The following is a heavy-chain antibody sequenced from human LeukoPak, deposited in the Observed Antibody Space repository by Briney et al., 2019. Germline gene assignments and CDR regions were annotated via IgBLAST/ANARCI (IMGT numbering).Heavy chain of an antibody. V-gene: IGHV5-51*01. J-gene: IGHJ3*02. D-gene: IGHD6-13*01. Sequence: GESLKISCKGSGYSFTSYWIGWVRQMPGKGLEWMGIIYPGDSDTRYSPSFQGQVTISADKSISTAYLQWSSLKASDTAMYYCARNYSSSWYGHDAFDIWSQGTMVTVSS. CDR1: GYSFTSYW. CDR3: ARNYSSSWYGHDAFDI. CDR2: IYPGDSDT.